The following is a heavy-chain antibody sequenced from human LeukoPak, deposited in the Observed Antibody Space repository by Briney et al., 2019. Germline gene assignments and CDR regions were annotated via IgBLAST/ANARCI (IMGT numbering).Heavy chain of an antibody. CDR3: ARGGVVVVPAAIQVSDY. Sequence: PGGSLRLSCAASGFTFSSYSMNWVRQAPGKGLEWVSSISSSSSYIYYADSGKGRFTISRYNAKNSLYLQMNSLRAEDKAVYYCARGGVVVVPAAIQVSDYWGQGTLVTVSS. CDR2: ISSSSSYI. V-gene: IGHV3-21*01. D-gene: IGHD2-2*02. J-gene: IGHJ4*02. CDR1: GFTFSSYS.